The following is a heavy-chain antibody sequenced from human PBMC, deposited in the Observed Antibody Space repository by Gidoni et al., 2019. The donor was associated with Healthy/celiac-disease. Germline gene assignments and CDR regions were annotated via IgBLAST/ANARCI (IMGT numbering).Heavy chain of an antibody. Sequence: QVQLVESGGGVVQPGRSLRLSCAASGFTFSSYGMHWVRQAPGKGLEWVAVISYDGSNKYYADSVKGRFTISRDNSKNTLYLQMNSLRAEDTAVYYCAKEGGGYYDSSGYSRLFYYYYYGMDVWGQGTTVTVSS. CDR2: ISYDGSNK. CDR1: GFTFSSYG. CDR3: AKEGGGYYDSSGYSRLFYYYYYGMDV. V-gene: IGHV3-30*18. J-gene: IGHJ6*02. D-gene: IGHD3-22*01.